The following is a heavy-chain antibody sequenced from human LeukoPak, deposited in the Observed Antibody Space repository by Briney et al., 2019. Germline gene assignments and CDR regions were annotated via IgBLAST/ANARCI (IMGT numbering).Heavy chain of an antibody. CDR1: GGSFSGYY. J-gene: IGHJ4*02. V-gene: IGHV4-34*01. D-gene: IGHD5-18*01. CDR2: INHSGST. CDR3: ARHLDTAMGFDY. Sequence: SETLSLTCAVYGGSFSGYYWSWIRQPPGKGLEWIGEINHSGSTNYNPSLKSRVTISVDTSKNQFSLKLSSVTAADTAVYYCARHLDTAMGFDYWGQGTLVTVSS.